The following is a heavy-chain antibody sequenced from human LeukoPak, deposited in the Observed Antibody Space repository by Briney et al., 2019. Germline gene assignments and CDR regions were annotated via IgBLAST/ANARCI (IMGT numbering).Heavy chain of an antibody. CDR1: GFTFSTYW. J-gene: IGHJ5*02. CDR3: ARDDGPGANSRDWFNP. D-gene: IGHD4/OR15-4a*01. Sequence: GGSLRLSCAASGFTFSTYWMSWVRQAPGKGLEWVANIKQDGSDKYYVDSVKGRFTISRDNVKNSLFLQMNSLRVEDTAVYYCARDDGPGANSRDWFNPWGQGTLVTVSS. V-gene: IGHV3-7*01. CDR2: IKQDGSDK.